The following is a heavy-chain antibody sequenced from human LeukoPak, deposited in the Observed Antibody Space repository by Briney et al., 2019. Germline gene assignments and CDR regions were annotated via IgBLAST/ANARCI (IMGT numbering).Heavy chain of an antibody. Sequence: PGGSLRLSCAASGFTFSSYWMHWVRQAPGKGLDWVSTINSSGGSTYYADSVKGRFTISRDNSQNTLYLQMNSLRAEDTAVYYCAKLGGSGSYRLYYFDHWGQGTLVTVSS. D-gene: IGHD3-10*01. J-gene: IGHJ4*02. CDR1: GFTFSSYW. CDR3: AKLGGSGSYRLYYFDH. CDR2: INSSGGST. V-gene: IGHV3-23*01.